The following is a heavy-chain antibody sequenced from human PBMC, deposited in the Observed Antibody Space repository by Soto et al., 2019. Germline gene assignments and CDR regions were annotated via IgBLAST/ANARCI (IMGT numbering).Heavy chain of an antibody. V-gene: IGHV3-30*18. CDR2: ISYDGGSA. J-gene: IGHJ6*02. D-gene: IGHD2-15*01. CDR1: GFTFSNYG. CDR3: AKDFDVVVVLSATRGLDV. Sequence: QVQLVESGGGMIQPGRSLRLSCVASGFTFSNYGMHWVRQAPGKGLEWVAGISYDGGSADYVDSVKGRFTLSRDNSKNTLSLQTISLGPEDTGVYYCAKDFDVVVVLSATRGLDVWGQGTTVTVSS.